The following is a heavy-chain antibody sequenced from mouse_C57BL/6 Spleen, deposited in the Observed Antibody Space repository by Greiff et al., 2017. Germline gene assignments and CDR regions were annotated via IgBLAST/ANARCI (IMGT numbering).Heavy chain of an antibody. J-gene: IGHJ3*01. CDR2: INYDGSST. CDR3: ARGKNYYGSSWFAY. V-gene: IGHV5-16*01. D-gene: IGHD1-1*01. CDR1: GFTFSDYY. Sequence: EVMLVESEGGLVQPGSSMKLSCTASGFTFSDYYMALVRQVPEKGLEWVANINYDGSSTYYLDSLKSRFIISRDNAKNILYLQMSSLKSEDTATYYCARGKNYYGSSWFAYWGQGTLVTVSA.